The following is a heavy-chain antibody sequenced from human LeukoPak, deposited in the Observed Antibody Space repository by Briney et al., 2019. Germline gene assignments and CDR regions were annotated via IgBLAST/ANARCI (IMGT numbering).Heavy chain of an antibody. V-gene: IGHV1-18*01. CDR3: ASGSSSWYTDY. D-gene: IGHD6-13*01. CDR1: GYTFTSYG. CDR2: ISAYNGNT. J-gene: IGHJ4*02. Sequence: ASVKVSCKASGYTFTSYGISWVRQAPGQGLEWMGWISAYNGNTNYAQKLQGRVTMTTDTSTSTAYMELRGLRSDDTAVYYGASGSSSWYTDYWGQGTLVTVSS.